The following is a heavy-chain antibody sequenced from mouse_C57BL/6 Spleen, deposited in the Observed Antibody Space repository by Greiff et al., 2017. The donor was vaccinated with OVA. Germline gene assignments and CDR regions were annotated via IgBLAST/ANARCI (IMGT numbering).Heavy chain of an antibody. CDR2: IHPNSGST. J-gene: IGHJ4*01. CDR3: AREIYYDYGGAMDY. CDR1: GYTFTSYW. D-gene: IGHD2-4*01. Sequence: QVQLQQPGAELVKPGASVKLSCKASGYTFTSYWMHWVKQRPGQGLEWIGMIHPNSGSTNYNEKFKSKATLTVDKSSSTAYMQLSSLTSEDSAVYYCAREIYYDYGGAMDYWGQGTSVTVSS. V-gene: IGHV1-64*01.